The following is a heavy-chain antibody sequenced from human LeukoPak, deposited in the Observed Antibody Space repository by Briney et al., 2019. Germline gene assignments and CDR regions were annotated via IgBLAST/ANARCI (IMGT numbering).Heavy chain of an antibody. CDR3: ARLWFGELSPDAFDI. J-gene: IGHJ3*02. V-gene: IGHV4-61*01. CDR2: IYYSGST. D-gene: IGHD3-10*01. Sequence: SETLSLTCTVSGGSISSSNYYWSWIRQPPGKGLEWIGYIYYSGSTNYNPSLKSRVTISVDTSKNQFSLKLSSVTAADTAVYYCARLWFGELSPDAFDIWGQGTMVTVSS. CDR1: GGSISSSNYY.